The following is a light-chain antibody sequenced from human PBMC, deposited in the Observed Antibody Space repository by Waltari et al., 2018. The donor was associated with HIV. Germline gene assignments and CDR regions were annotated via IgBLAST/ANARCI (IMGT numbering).Light chain of an antibody. CDR2: DVI. V-gene: IGLV2-8*01. CDR1: SSDVGGCNY. J-gene: IGLJ2*01. Sequence: QSALTQPPSASGSPGQSVTLSCTGTSSDVGGCNYVSWHQQHPGKAPQLMTYDVIRRPPGVPYRFSGSESCTTAALAVSGLQPEDEADYYCSSHAGSKVVFGGGTRLTVL. CDR3: SSHAGSKVV.